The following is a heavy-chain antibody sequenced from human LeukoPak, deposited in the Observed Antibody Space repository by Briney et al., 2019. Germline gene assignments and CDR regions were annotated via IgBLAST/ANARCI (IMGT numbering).Heavy chain of an antibody. D-gene: IGHD3-16*01. CDR3: AGSWGSWLDP. CDR1: GYILSGYY. V-gene: IGHV1-2*02. CDR2: INPNRGDT. Sequence: GASVTVSCNSSGYILSGYYLHWLRQAPGERLEWMGWINPNRGDTNTAQKFHDRVTMTWDTSISAVSMVLTGLRSDDTAVYYCAGSWGSWLDPWGQGTLVTVSS. J-gene: IGHJ5*02.